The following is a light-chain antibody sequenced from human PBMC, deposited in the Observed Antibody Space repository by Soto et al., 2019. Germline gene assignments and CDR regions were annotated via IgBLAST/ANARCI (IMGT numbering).Light chain of an antibody. Sequence: EIVLTQSPGTXSXSXXXRXXXSXXASQSVSSSYLAWYQQKPGQAPRLLIYDASNRATGVPARFSGSGSGTDFTLTVSSLEPEDFALYYCQQRSNWPPEITFGQGTRLEIK. CDR3: QQRSNWPPEIT. J-gene: IGKJ5*01. CDR2: DAS. V-gene: IGKV3D-20*02. CDR1: QSVSSSY.